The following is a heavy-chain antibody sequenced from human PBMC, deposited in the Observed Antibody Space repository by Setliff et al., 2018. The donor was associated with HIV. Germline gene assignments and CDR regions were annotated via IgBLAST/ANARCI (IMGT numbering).Heavy chain of an antibody. D-gene: IGHD3-16*01. CDR2: IIPIFDTV. V-gene: IGHV1-69*13. Sequence: SVKVSCKASGRTSSSYGISWVRQAPGQGLEWMGGIIPIFDTVNYAQKFQGRVTITADESTNTAYMELTSLRSEDTAVYYCARDRRSAITFGGLNAVSISGMDVWGQGTAVTVSS. CDR3: ARDRRSAITFGGLNAVSISGMDV. CDR1: GRTSSSYG. J-gene: IGHJ6*02.